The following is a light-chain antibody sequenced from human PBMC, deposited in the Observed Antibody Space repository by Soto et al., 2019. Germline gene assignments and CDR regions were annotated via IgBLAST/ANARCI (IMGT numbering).Light chain of an antibody. CDR1: QSISNN. V-gene: IGKV3-20*01. CDR3: QQYGSSPPIT. Sequence: IVMTQFPAILSLSPGEKATLSCMASQSISNNFAWFQQKPGQAPRLLIYGASSRATGIPDRFSGSGSGTDFTLTISRLEPEDFAVYYCQQYGSSPPITFGQGTRLEIK. CDR2: GAS. J-gene: IGKJ5*01.